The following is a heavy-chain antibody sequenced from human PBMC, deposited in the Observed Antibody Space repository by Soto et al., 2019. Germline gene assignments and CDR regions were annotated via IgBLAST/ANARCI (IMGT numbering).Heavy chain of an antibody. Sequence: SETLSLTCTVSGGSISTYCWSRIRQPAGGGLEWIGRIYTTGSTNYNPSLKSRVTMSLDTSRNQFSLKLSSVTAADTAVYYCAREGGYFDSSGSGVYHYHGVDVWGQGTTVTVSS. D-gene: IGHD3-22*01. CDR1: GGSISTYC. V-gene: IGHV4-4*07. CDR2: IYTTGST. CDR3: AREGGYFDSSGSGVYHYHGVDV. J-gene: IGHJ6*02.